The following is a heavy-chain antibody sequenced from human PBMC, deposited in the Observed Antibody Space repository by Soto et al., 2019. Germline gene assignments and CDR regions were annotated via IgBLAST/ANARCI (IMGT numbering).Heavy chain of an antibody. CDR2: ISSSSSYI. Sequence: GGSLRLSCAASGFTFSSYSMNWVRQAPGKGLEWVSSISSSSSYIYYADSVKGRFTISRDNAKNSLYLQMNSLRAEDTAGYYCARTLYDILTGDNWFDPWGQGTLVTVSS. J-gene: IGHJ5*02. CDR1: GFTFSSYS. CDR3: ARTLYDILTGDNWFDP. V-gene: IGHV3-21*01. D-gene: IGHD3-9*01.